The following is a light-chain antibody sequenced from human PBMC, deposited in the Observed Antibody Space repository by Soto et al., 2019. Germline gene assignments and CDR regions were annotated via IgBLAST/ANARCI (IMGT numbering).Light chain of an antibody. V-gene: IGKV1-17*01. CDR1: QGIGND. CDR2: TTS. CDR3: LQHNTYPLT. J-gene: IGKJ4*01. Sequence: DIQMTQSPSSLSSSVGDRVAITCRASQGIGNDLNWYQQKPGKAPKRLIFTTSNLQNGVPSRFSGSGSGTEFTLTITSLQPEDFATYYCLQHNTYPLTFGGGTKVDIK.